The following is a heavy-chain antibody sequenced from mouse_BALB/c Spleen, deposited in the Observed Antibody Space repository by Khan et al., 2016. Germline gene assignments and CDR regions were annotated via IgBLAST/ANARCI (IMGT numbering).Heavy chain of an antibody. J-gene: IGHJ3*01. V-gene: IGHV9-2-1*01. CDR3: ADYFYYAWFAY. CDR1: GYTFTDYS. D-gene: IGHD1-1*01. CDR2: INTDIGEP. Sequence: QIQLVQSGPELKKPGETVKISCKASGYTFTDYSIHWVKQAPGKGLQWMGWINTDIGEPTYADDFKGRFAFSLETSASTAYLQINNLKNEDTATYFCADYFYYAWFAYWGQGTLVTVST.